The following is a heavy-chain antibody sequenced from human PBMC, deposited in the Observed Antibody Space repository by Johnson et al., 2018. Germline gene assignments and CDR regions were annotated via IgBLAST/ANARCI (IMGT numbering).Heavy chain of an antibody. J-gene: IGHJ2*01. CDR2: IYYSGST. CDR1: GGSINSNNYY. V-gene: IGHV4-39*01. CDR3: ARLQGRLAWYFEL. D-gene: IGHD3-10*01. Sequence: QVQLQESGPGLVKPSETLSLTCTVSGGSINSNNYYWGWIRQPPGKGLEWIASIYYSGSTYYNPSLKSRVTISLDTSKNQFSLKLSSVTAADTAVSSWARLQGRLAWYFELWGRGALVTVSS.